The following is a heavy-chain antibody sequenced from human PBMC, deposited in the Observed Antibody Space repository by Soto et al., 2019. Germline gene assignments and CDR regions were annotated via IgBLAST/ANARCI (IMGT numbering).Heavy chain of an antibody. Sequence: SETLYLTCTVSGGSISSSGYYWTWIRQHPGRGLEWIGYIYYSGRTYYKPSLKRRVTISVDTSKDQFSLKLSSVTAADTAVYYCARDSNAFNVLSQWGQGILVTV. J-gene: IGHJ4*02. V-gene: IGHV4-31*03. CDR3: ARDSNAFNVLSQ. D-gene: IGHD3-16*01. CDR1: GGSISSSGYY. CDR2: IYYSGRT.